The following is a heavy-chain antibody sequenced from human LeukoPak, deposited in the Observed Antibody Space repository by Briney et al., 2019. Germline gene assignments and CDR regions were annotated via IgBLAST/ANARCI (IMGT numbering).Heavy chain of an antibody. CDR2: ISYDGSNK. CDR3: AKWGDYDVLTGYYVSDY. D-gene: IGHD3-9*01. CDR1: GFTFSSYA. V-gene: IGHV3-30*04. J-gene: IGHJ4*02. Sequence: GGSLRLSCAASGFTFSSYAMHWVRQAPGKGLEWVAVISYDGSNKYYADSVKGRFTISRDNSKNTVFLQMNSLRAEDTAVYYCAKWGDYDVLTGYYVSDYWGQGTLVTVSS.